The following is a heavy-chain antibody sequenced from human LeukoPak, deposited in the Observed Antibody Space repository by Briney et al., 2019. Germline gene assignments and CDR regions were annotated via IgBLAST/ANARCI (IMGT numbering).Heavy chain of an antibody. CDR3: ASWGNSGSFTTPQEN. V-gene: IGHV3-48*03. D-gene: IGHD1-26*01. Sequence: PGGSLRLSCAASGFTFSSYEMNWVRQAPGKGLEWVSYISSSGSTIYYADSVKGRFTISRDNAKNSLYLQMNSLRAEDTALYYCASWGNSGSFTTPQENWGQGTLVTVSS. CDR1: GFTFSSYE. CDR2: ISSSGSTI. J-gene: IGHJ4*02.